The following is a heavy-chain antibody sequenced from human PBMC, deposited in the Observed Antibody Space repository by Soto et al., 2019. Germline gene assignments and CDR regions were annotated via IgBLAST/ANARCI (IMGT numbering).Heavy chain of an antibody. J-gene: IGHJ5*02. CDR2: IYYSGST. Sequence: SETLSLTCTVSGGSISSGGYYWSWIRQHPGKGLEWIGYIYYSGSTYYNPSLKSRVTISVDTSKNQFSLKLSSVTVADTAVYYCARGGYYGSGSYYNRNSNWFDPWGQGTLVTVSS. V-gene: IGHV4-31*03. D-gene: IGHD3-10*01. CDR1: GGSISSGGYY. CDR3: ARGGYYGSGSYYNRNSNWFDP.